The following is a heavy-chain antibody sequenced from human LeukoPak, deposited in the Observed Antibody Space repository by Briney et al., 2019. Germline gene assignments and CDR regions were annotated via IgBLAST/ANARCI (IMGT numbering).Heavy chain of an antibody. V-gene: IGHV3-21*01. CDR2: ISSSSSYI. J-gene: IGHJ4*02. Sequence: GGSLRLSCAASGFTFSSYSMNWVRQAPGKGLEWVSSISSSSSYIYYADSVKGRSTISRDNAKNSLYLQMNSLRAEDTAVYYCARGAAVAGGYYYFDYWGQGTLVTVSS. CDR3: ARGAAVAGGYYYFDY. D-gene: IGHD6-19*01. CDR1: GFTFSSYS.